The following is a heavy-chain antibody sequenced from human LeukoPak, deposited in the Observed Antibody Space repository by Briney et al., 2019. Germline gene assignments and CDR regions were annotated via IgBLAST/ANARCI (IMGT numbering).Heavy chain of an antibody. CDR3: ARGGGANWFDP. CDR2: IWYDGSNK. CDR1: GFTFSSYG. Sequence: PGGSLILSCAASGFTFSSYGMHWVRQAPGKGLEWVAVIWYDGSNKYYADSVKGRFTISRDNSKNTLYLQMNSLRAEDTAVYYCARGGGANWFDPWGQGTLVTVSS. J-gene: IGHJ5*02. D-gene: IGHD1-26*01. V-gene: IGHV3-33*01.